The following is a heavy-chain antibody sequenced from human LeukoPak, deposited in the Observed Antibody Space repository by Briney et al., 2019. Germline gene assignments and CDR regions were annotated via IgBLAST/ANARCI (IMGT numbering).Heavy chain of an antibody. CDR2: IYPGDSDT. J-gene: IGHJ3*02. V-gene: IGHV5-51*01. CDR3: ASSVVVTNDAFDI. D-gene: IGHD3-22*01. CDR1: GYSFTSYW. Sequence: GESLKISCKGSGYSFTSYWIGWVRQMPGKGLEWMGIIYPGDSDTRYSPSFQGQVTISADKSISTAYLQWSSLKASDTAMYYCASSVVVTNDAFDIWGQGTMVTVSS.